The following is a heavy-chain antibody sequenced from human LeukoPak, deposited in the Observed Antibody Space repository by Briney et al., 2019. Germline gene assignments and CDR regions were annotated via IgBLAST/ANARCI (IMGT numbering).Heavy chain of an antibody. J-gene: IGHJ4*02. Sequence: GGSLILSCAASGFTFSSYSMNWVRQAPGKGLEWVSYISSSSSTIYYADSVKGRFTISRDNAKNSLYLQMNSLRAEDTAVYYCARDWPYSSGWYYFDYWGQGTLVTVSS. V-gene: IGHV3-48*04. CDR3: ARDWPYSSGWYYFDY. D-gene: IGHD6-19*01. CDR2: ISSSSSTI. CDR1: GFTFSSYS.